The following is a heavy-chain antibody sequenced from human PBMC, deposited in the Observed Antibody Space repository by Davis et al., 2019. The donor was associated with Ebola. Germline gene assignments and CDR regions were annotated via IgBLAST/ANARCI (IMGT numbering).Heavy chain of an antibody. CDR1: GFTFSSYT. D-gene: IGHD6-25*01. CDR3: AKDGRRTAGPLYYFDS. Sequence: PGGSLRLSCAASGFTFSSYTMSWVRQAPGKGLEWVAFMWFDGRNKYYSDTVKGRFTISRDNTKNTLYLQMSSLRAEDTAVYYCAKDGRRTAGPLYYFDSWGQGTLVTVSS. V-gene: IGHV3-30*02. CDR2: MWFDGRNK. J-gene: IGHJ4*02.